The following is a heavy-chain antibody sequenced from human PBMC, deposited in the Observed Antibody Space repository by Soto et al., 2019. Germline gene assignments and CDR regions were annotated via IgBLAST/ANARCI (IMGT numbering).Heavy chain of an antibody. J-gene: IGHJ4*02. V-gene: IGHV3-23*04. CDR2: ISGSGGST. CDR3: AKYLTGNG. D-gene: IGHD2-8*01. Sequence: EVQLVESGGDLVQPGGSLRLSCAGSGFTLNSYSMNWVRQAPGKGLEWVSAISGSGGSTYYADSVKGRFTISRDNSKNTLYLQMNSLRAEDTAVYYCAKYLTGNGWGQGTLVTVSS. CDR1: GFTLNSYS.